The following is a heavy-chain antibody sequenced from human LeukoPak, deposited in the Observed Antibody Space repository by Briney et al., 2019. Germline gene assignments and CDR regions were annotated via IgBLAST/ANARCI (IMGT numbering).Heavy chain of an antibody. D-gene: IGHD1-1*01. CDR3: ATRGTTATKYFEH. V-gene: IGHV3-23*01. CDR2: ITSGGST. CDR1: GFTFSSYV. Sequence: GGSLRLSCAASGFTFSSYVMSWVRQAPGKGLEWVSTITSGGSTYYADSVKGRFTISRDNSKNMLHLQMRSLRAEDTAVYYCATRGTTATKYFEHWGQGTLVTVSS. J-gene: IGHJ4*02.